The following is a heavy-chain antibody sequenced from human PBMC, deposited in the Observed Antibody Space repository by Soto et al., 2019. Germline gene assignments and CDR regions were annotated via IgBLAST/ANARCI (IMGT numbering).Heavy chain of an antibody. D-gene: IGHD2-15*01. CDR2: IYYGGST. CDR3: ARVRGRLLRFDP. V-gene: IGHV4-30-4*01. Sequence: SETLSLTCTVSGGSISSGDYYWSWIRQPPGKGLEWIGYIYYGGSTNYNPSLKSRVTISVDTSKNQFSLKLSSVTAADTAVYYCARVRGRLLRFDPWGQGTLVTVSS. J-gene: IGHJ5*02. CDR1: GGSISSGDYY.